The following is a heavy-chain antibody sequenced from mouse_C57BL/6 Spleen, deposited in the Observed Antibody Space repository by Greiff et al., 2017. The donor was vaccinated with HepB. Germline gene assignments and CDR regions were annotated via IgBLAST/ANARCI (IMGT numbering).Heavy chain of an antibody. Sequence: VQLQQSGPELVKPGASVKISCKASGYTFTDYYMNWVKQSHGKSLEWIGDINPNNGGTSYNQKFKGKATLTVDKSSSTAYMELRSLTSEDSAVYYCARKGIYYDYPDAMDDWGQGTSVTVSS. J-gene: IGHJ4*01. CDR3: ARKGIYYDYPDAMDD. CDR2: INPNNGGT. D-gene: IGHD2-4*01. CDR1: GYTFTDYY. V-gene: IGHV1-26*01.